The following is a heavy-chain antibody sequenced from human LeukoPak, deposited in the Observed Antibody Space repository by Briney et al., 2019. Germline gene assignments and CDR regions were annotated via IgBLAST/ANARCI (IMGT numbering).Heavy chain of an antibody. CDR2: INHSGST. CDR1: GGSFSGYY. Sequence: PSETLSLTCAVYGGSFSGYYWSWIRQPPGKGLEWIGEINHSGSTNYNPSLKSRATISVDTSKNQFSLKLSSVTAADTAVYYCATQSRPSVVPAAIGQYNWFDPWGQGTLVTVSS. CDR3: ATQSRPSVVPAAIGQYNWFDP. D-gene: IGHD2-2*01. J-gene: IGHJ5*02. V-gene: IGHV4-34*01.